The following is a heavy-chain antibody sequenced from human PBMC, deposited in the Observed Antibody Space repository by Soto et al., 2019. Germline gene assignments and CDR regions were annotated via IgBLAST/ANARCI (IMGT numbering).Heavy chain of an antibody. J-gene: IGHJ6*02. CDR2: IYHSGST. D-gene: IGHD3-10*01. CDR3: ARFGGGMDV. Sequence: QVQLQESGPGLVKPSGTLSLTCVVSGGSISGINWWYWVRQPPGKGLEWIGEIYHSGSTHYNPSLKSRVITSVDKSKNQFSLKLSSVTAADTAVYYCARFGGGMDVWGQGTTVTVSS. V-gene: IGHV4-4*02. CDR1: GGSISGINW.